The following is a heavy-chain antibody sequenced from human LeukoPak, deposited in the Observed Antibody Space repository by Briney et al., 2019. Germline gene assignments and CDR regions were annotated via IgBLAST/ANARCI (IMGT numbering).Heavy chain of an antibody. CDR3: ASYYDFWSGNFDD. D-gene: IGHD3-3*01. CDR1: GGTFSSYA. Sequence: SVKVSCKASGGTFSSYAISWVRQAPGQGREWMGGSIPIFGTANYAQKFQGRVTITADESTSTAYMELSSLRSEDTAVYYCASYYDFWSGNFDDWGQGTLVTVSS. CDR2: SIPIFGTA. J-gene: IGHJ4*02. V-gene: IGHV1-69*01.